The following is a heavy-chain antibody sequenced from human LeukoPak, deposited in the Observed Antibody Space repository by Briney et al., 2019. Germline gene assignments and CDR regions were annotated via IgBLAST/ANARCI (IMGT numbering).Heavy chain of an antibody. CDR1: GFTFSSYA. Sequence: GGSLRLSCAASGFTFSSYAMRWVRQAPGKGLEWVSAISGSGGSTYYADSVKGRFTISRDNSKNTLYLQMNSLRAGDTAVYYCATYSGYDRIFDYWGQGTLVTVSS. CDR3: ATYSGYDRIFDY. J-gene: IGHJ4*02. CDR2: ISGSGGST. V-gene: IGHV3-23*01. D-gene: IGHD5-12*01.